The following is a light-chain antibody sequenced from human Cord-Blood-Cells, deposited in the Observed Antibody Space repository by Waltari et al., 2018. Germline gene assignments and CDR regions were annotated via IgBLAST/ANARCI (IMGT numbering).Light chain of an antibody. Sequence: QSALTQPASVSGSPGQSITIPCTGTSSDVGGYNYVSWYQQHPGKAPKLMIYDVSNRPSGVSNRFSGSKSGNTASLTISGLQAEDEADYYCSSYTSSSTPVVFGGGTKRTVL. J-gene: IGLJ2*01. CDR1: SSDVGGYNY. CDR2: DVS. CDR3: SSYTSSSTPVV. V-gene: IGLV2-14*01.